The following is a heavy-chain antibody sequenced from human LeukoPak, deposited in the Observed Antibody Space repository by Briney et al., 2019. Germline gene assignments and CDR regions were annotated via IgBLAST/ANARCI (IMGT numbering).Heavy chain of an antibody. V-gene: IGHV4-59*01. CDR3: ARAVGGDGSGSL. D-gene: IGHD3-10*01. J-gene: IGHJ4*02. CDR1: GDSISTYY. Sequence: KPSETLSLTCTVSGDSISTYYWSWIRQPPGKGLEWIVYIYYRVTSDYNPSLNSRVTMSVDMSTRQIFLKLSSVTAADTAVYYCARAVGGDGSGSLWGPGTLVTVSS. CDR2: IYYRVTS.